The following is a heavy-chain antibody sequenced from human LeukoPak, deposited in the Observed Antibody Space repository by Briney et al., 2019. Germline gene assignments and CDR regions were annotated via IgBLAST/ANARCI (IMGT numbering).Heavy chain of an antibody. V-gene: IGHV1-18*01. CDR2: SSGYNGNT. D-gene: IGHD2-15*01. CDR1: GYTFTSYG. J-gene: IGHJ4*02. CDR3: ARGNYCSGGSCYDGAFDY. Sequence: ASVKVSCKASGYTFTSYGISWVRQAPGQGLEWMGWSSGYNGNTNYAQKLQGRVTMTTDTSTSTAYMELGSLRSDDKAVYYCARGNYCSGGSCYDGAFDYWGQGTLVTVSS.